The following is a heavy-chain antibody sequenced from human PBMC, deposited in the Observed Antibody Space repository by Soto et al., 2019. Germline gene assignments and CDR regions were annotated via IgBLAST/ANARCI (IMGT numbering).Heavy chain of an antibody. CDR3: ARVIGYFDYIPLGISRNWFDP. CDR2: IYYTGST. CDR1: GGSISSYY. Sequence: PSETLSLTCTVSGGSISSYYWSWIRQPPGKGLEWIGYIYYTGSTNYNPSLKSRVTISVDTSKNQFSLKLSSVTAADTAVYYCARVIGYFDYIPLGISRNWFDPWGQGTLVTVSS. V-gene: IGHV4-59*01. D-gene: IGHD3-9*01. J-gene: IGHJ5*02.